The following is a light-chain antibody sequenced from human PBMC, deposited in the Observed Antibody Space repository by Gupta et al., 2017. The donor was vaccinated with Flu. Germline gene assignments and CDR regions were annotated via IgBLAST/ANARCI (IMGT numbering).Light chain of an antibody. J-gene: IGKJ4*01. CDR3: QQRTNWPLT. CDR1: QSASSY. CDR2: DAS. Sequence: EIVLTQSPATLSLSLGERATLSCRASQSASSYLAWYQQKPGQAPRLLIYDASNRATGIPARFSGSGSGTDFTLTISNLEPEDFAVYYCQQRTNWPLTFGGGTKVEIE. V-gene: IGKV3-11*01.